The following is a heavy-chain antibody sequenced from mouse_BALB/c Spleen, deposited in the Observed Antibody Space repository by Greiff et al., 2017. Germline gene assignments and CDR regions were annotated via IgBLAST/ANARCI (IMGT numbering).Heavy chain of an antibody. J-gene: IGHJ4*01. Sequence: EVMLVESGAGLVKPGGSLKLSCAASGFTFSSYAMSWVRQTPEKRLEWVASISSGGSTNYPDSVKGRFTISRDNARNILYLQMSSLRSEDTAMYYCASQLLWDYAMDYWGQGTSVTVSA. D-gene: IGHD2-1*01. V-gene: IGHV5-6-5*01. CDR1: GFTFSSYA. CDR3: ASQLLWDYAMDY. CDR2: ISSGGST.